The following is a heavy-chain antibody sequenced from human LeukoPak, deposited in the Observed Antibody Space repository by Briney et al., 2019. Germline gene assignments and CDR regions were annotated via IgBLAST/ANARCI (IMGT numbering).Heavy chain of an antibody. CDR3: ARDYYDRFGYGAFDY. J-gene: IGHJ4*02. CDR1: GYTFTACY. D-gene: IGHD3-22*01. CDR2: INPNTGGT. V-gene: IGHV1-2*02. Sequence: GASVRVSCKASGYTFTACYIHWVRQAPGQGLKWMGWINPNTGGTSYAQKSQGRVTMSRDTSISTAYMELSRLTSDDTAVYYCARDYYDRFGYGAFDYWGQGTLVTVSS.